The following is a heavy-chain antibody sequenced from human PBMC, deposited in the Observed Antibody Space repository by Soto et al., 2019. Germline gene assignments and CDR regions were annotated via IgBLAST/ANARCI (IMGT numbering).Heavy chain of an antibody. D-gene: IGHD6-6*01. Sequence: SETLSLTCTVSGGSIRSDGYYWSWIRQHPGKGLEWIGYIYHSGSTYYNPSLKSRVSISADTSNNQFSLKLTSVTAADTAVYYCAGGSSKSWFDPWGQGTLVTVSS. CDR2: IYHSGST. J-gene: IGHJ5*02. CDR1: GGSIRSDGYY. V-gene: IGHV4-31*03. CDR3: AGGSSKSWFDP.